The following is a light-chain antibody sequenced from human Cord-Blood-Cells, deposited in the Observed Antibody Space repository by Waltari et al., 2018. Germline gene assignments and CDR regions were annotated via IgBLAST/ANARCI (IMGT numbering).Light chain of an antibody. CDR3: CSYAGSYTVV. CDR2: DVS. V-gene: IGLV2-11*01. J-gene: IGLJ2*01. CDR1: SSDVGGYNY. Sequence: QSALTQPRSVSGSPGPSVTLSCPGTSSDVGGYNYVSWYQQHPGKAPKLMIYDVSKRPSGVPDRFSGSKSGNTASLTISGLQAEDEADYYCCSYAGSYTVVFGGGTKLTVL.